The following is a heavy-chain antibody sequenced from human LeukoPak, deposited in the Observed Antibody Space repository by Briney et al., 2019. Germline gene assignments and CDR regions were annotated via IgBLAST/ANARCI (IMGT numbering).Heavy chain of an antibody. J-gene: IGHJ3*02. CDR2: TYYRSKWYN. CDR1: GDSVSNNIAA. CDR3: TREDRDTFDT. Sequence: SQTLSLTCAISGDSVSNNIAAWTWIRQSPSRGLVWLGRTYYRSKWYNDYAVSVRGRITVNPDTSKNQFSLQLNSVTPEDTAVYYCTREDRDTFDTWGQGTMVTVSS. V-gene: IGHV6-1*01.